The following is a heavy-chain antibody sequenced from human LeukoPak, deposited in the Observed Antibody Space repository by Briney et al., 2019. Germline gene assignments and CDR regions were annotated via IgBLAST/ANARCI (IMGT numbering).Heavy chain of an antibody. J-gene: IGHJ4*02. D-gene: IGHD4-17*01. CDR2: ISAYNGNT. CDR1: GYTFTSYG. CDR3: ARGDYGDSPFDY. Sequence: ASVKVSCKASGYTFTSYGISWVRQAPGQGLEWMGWISAYNGNTNYAQNLQGRVTMNTDTSTSTDYMGLRGLRSDETAVYNSARGDYGDSPFDYWGQGTLVTVSS. V-gene: IGHV1-18*01.